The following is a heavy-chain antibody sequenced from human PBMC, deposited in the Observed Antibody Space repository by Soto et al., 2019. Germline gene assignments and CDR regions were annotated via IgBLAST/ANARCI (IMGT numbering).Heavy chain of an antibody. CDR3: ARPRSRGKSDFLGFDY. D-gene: IGHD3-3*01. Sequence: QVQLVQSGAEVKKPGASVKVSCKASGYTFTSYGISWVRQAPGQGLEWMGWISAYNGNTNYAQNLQGRVTMTTDTSTSTAYMELRSLRSDDTAVYYCARPRSRGKSDFLGFDYWGQGTLVTVSS. J-gene: IGHJ4*02. V-gene: IGHV1-18*04. CDR1: GYTFTSYG. CDR2: ISAYNGNT.